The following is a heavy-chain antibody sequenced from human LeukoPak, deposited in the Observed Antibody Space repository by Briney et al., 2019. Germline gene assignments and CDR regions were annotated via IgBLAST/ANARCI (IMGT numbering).Heavy chain of an antibody. CDR3: AGGPTTGNLDY. J-gene: IGHJ4*02. Sequence: GGSLRLSCAASGFTFSSYEMNWVRQAPGKGLEWVSYITSSGTTIYHADSVKGRFTISRDNAKNSLYLQMNSLRAEDAGLYYCAGGPTTGNLDYWGQGSLVTVSS. D-gene: IGHD1-1*01. CDR2: ITSSGTTI. V-gene: IGHV3-48*03. CDR1: GFTFSSYE.